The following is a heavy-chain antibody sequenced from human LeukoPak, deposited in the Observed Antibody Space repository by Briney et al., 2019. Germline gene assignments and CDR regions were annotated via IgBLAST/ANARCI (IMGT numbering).Heavy chain of an antibody. CDR3: AKRRHDYGDYYQMDV. CDR2: ISSRGSGSTI. D-gene: IGHD4-17*01. V-gene: IGHV3-48*03. CDR1: GFTFSSYE. Sequence: PGGSLRLSCAASGFTFSSYEMNWVRQAPGKGLEWVSYISSRGSGSTIYYADSVKGRFTISRDSAKNSLYLQMNSLRADDTAVYYCAKRRHDYGDYYQMDVWGKGTTVTVSS. J-gene: IGHJ6*03.